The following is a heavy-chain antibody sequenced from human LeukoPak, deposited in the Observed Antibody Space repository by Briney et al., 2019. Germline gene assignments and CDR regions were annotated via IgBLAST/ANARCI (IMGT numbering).Heavy chain of an antibody. CDR3: AKDLEVTSEDAFDI. CDR2: ISSSSSYI. D-gene: IGHD2-21*02. J-gene: IGHJ3*02. Sequence: GGSLRLSCAASGFTFSSYSMNWVRQAPGKGLEWVSSISSSSSYIYYADSVKGRFTISRDNSKNTLYLQMNSLRAEDTAVYYCAKDLEVTSEDAFDIWGQGTMVTVSS. V-gene: IGHV3-21*04. CDR1: GFTFSSYS.